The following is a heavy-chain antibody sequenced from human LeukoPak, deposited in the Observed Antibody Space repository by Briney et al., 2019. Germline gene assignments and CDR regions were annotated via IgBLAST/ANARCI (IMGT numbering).Heavy chain of an antibody. D-gene: IGHD6-13*01. Sequence: GGSLRLSCAASGFTFSSFGMHWVRQAPGKGLEWVAFIQYNGNNQYYADSVKGRFTISRDNSKNMLYLQMNSLRAEDTAVYFCAKDPESSSWVDYMDVWGKGTTVTVSS. CDR2: IQYNGNNQ. V-gene: IGHV3-30*02. CDR1: GFTFSSFG. J-gene: IGHJ6*03. CDR3: AKDPESSSWVDYMDV.